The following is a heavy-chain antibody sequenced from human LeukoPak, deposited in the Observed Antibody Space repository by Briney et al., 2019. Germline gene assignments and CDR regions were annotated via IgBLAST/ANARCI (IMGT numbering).Heavy chain of an antibody. D-gene: IGHD5-12*01. CDR1: GFTFSSYS. CDR3: ARAGYSGYAMEGAFDY. V-gene: IGHV3-21*01. CDR2: ISSSSSYI. J-gene: IGHJ4*02. Sequence: GGSLRLSCAASGFTFSSYSMNWVRQAPGKGLEWVSSISSSSSYIYYADSVKGRFTISRDNAKNSLYLRMNSLRAEDTAVYYCARAGYSGYAMEGAFDYWGQGTLVTVSS.